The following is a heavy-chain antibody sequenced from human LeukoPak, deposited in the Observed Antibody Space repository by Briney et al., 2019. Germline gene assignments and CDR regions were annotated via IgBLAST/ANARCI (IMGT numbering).Heavy chain of an antibody. CDR1: GGSISSYY. CDR3: ARLYDFWSGYYPEYYFDY. V-gene: IGHV4-4*09. D-gene: IGHD3/OR15-3a*01. J-gene: IGHJ4*02. Sequence: SETLSLTCTVSGGSISSYYRSWIRQPPGKGLEWIGYIYTSGSTNYNPSLKSRVTISVDTSKNQFSLKLSSVTAADTAVYYCARLYDFWSGYYPEYYFDYWGQGTLVTVSS. CDR2: IYTSGST.